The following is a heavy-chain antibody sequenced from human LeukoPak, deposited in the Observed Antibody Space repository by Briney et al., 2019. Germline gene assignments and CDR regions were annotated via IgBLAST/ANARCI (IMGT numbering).Heavy chain of an antibody. D-gene: IGHD6-13*01. CDR3: ARHWETSSWYVDY. CDR2: IYYSGST. Sequence: PSQTLSLTCTVSGGSISSDGYYWSWMRQPPGKGLEWIGYIYYSGSTNYNPSLKSRVTISVDTSKNQLSLKLSSVTAADTAVYYCARHWETSSWYVDYWGQGTLVTVSS. J-gene: IGHJ4*02. CDR1: GGSISSDGYY. V-gene: IGHV4-61*08.